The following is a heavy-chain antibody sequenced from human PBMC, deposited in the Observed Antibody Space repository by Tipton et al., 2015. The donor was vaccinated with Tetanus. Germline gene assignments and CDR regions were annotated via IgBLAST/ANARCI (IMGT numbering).Heavy chain of an antibody. J-gene: IGHJ5*02. Sequence: TLSLTCTVSGGSISDKKYYWGWIRQAPGKGLEWIASIYFKGDTYYSPSLKSRLTIDVDTSQNRFSLKLTSVSIADTAVYYCARHLYGYWFDPWGQGTLVTVSS. CDR1: GGSISDKKYY. D-gene: IGHD2/OR15-2a*01. CDR3: ARHLYGYWFDP. V-gene: IGHV4-39*01. CDR2: IYFKGDT.